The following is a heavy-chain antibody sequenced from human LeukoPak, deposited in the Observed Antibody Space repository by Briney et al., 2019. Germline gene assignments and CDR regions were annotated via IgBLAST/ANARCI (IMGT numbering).Heavy chain of an antibody. CDR3: LRDLNWSLDQ. D-gene: IGHD1-20*01. J-gene: IGHJ4*02. CDR1: GFTFSNYM. V-gene: IGHV3-74*01. CDR2: IKSDGITI. Sequence: GGSLRLSCAASGFTFSNYMMHWVRNAPGKGLVWVSRIKSDGITITYADSVKGRFTISRDNAKNTLYLQMNSLRAEDTAVYYCLRDLNWSLDQWGQGTLVTVSS.